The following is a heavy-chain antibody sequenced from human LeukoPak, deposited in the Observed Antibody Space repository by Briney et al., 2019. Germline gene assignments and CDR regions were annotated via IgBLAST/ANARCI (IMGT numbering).Heavy chain of an antibody. V-gene: IGHV3-21*01. D-gene: IGHD3-22*01. CDR3: ARDQYYYDSSESWYFDL. Sequence: PGGSLRLSCAASGFTFSSYSMNWVRQAPGKGLEWVSSISSSSSYIYYADSVKGRFTISRDNAKNSLYLQMNSLRAEDTAVYYCARDQYYYDSSESWYFDLWGRGTLVTVS. CDR2: ISSSSSYI. J-gene: IGHJ2*01. CDR1: GFTFSSYS.